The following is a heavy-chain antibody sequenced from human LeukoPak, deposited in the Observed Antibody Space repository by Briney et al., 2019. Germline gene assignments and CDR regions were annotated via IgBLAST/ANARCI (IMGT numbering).Heavy chain of an antibody. V-gene: IGHV4-59*12. CDR2: TYYSGST. CDR3: ARDQGGPFDF. CDR1: GGSISTNY. Sequence: SETLSLTCTVSGGSISTNYWTWIRQPPGKGLEWIGYTYYSGSTNYNPSLKSRVTKSLDTSKNHFSLRLSSLTAADTAVYYCARDQGGPFDFWGRGILVTVPS. J-gene: IGHJ4*02.